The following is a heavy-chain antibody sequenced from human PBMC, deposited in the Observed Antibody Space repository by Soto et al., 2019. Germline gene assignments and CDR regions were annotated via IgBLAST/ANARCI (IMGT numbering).Heavy chain of an antibody. CDR1: GFTFSSYA. J-gene: IGHJ4*02. D-gene: IGHD6-6*01. CDR2: ISGSGGST. CDR3: AKDHRLDFGQLVPPFDY. Sequence: EVQLLESGGGLVQPGGSLRLSCAASGFTFSSYAMSWVRQAPGKGLEWVSAISGSGGSTYYADSVKGRFTISRDNSKNTLYLQMNSLRAEDTAVYYCAKDHRLDFGQLVPPFDYWGQGTLVTVSS. V-gene: IGHV3-23*01.